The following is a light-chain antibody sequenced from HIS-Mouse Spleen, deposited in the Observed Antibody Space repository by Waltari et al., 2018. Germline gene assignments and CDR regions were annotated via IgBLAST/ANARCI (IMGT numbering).Light chain of an antibody. J-gene: IGLJ1*01. CDR3: SSYTSSSTYV. V-gene: IGLV2-14*01. CDR1: SSHLGCYNY. Sequence: QSALTQPASVSGSPGQSITISCTGTSSHLGCYNYSSWYQQHPGKAPKLMIYEVSNRPSGVSNRFSGSKSGNTASLTISGLQAEDEADYYCSSYTSSSTYVFGTGTKVTVL. CDR2: EVS.